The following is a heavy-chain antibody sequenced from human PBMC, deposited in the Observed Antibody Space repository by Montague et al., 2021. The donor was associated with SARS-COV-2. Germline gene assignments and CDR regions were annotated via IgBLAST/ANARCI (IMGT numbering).Heavy chain of an antibody. CDR3: ARVRLTGTTAPYFDY. D-gene: IGHD1-1*01. CDR2: IYYSGIT. CDR1: GDSIRSYY. V-gene: IGHV4-59*01. J-gene: IGHJ4*02. Sequence: SKTLSLTCTVSGDSIRSYYWSWIRQPPGKGLEWIGNIYYSGITNYNPSLKSRVTTSIDTSKNQFSLRLSSVTAADTAVYYCARVRLTGTTAPYFDYWGQGTLVTVSS.